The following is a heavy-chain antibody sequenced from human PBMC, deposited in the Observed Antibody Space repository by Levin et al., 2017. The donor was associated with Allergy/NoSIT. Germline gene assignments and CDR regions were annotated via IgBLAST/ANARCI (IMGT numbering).Heavy chain of an antibody. CDR1: GFSLTTYN. V-gene: IGHV3-48*02. Sequence: GESLKISCTASGFSLTTYNMNWVRQAPGKGLEWVSFISSSNGTIYYMDSVKGRFSVSRDNAKNSLYLQMNSLRDEDTAVYYCARHYYGPDFWGRGTLVTVSS. CDR3: ARHYYGPDF. CDR2: ISSSNGTI. J-gene: IGHJ4*02. D-gene: IGHD3-22*01.